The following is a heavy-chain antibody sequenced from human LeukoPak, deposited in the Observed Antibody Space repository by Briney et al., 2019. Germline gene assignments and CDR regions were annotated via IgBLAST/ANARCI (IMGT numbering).Heavy chain of an antibody. D-gene: IGHD2-2*01. CDR3: ARDIVVVPAARSAFDP. CDR1: GYTFTGYY. CDR2: INPSGGST. J-gene: IGHJ5*02. V-gene: IGHV1-46*03. Sequence: GASVKVSCKASGYTFTGYYMHWVRQAPGQGLEWTGIINPSGGSTSYAQKFQGRVTMTRDTSTSTVYMELSSLRSEDTAVYYCARDIVVVPAARSAFDPWGQGTLVTVSS.